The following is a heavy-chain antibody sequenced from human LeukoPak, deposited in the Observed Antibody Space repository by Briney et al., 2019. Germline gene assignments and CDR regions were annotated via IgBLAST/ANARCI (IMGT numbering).Heavy chain of an antibody. CDR2: ISSSSTYI. CDR1: GFTFSSYS. V-gene: IGHV3-21*01. J-gene: IGHJ6*02. CDR3: ARDLNSYESYYHYGMDV. D-gene: IGHD5-18*01. Sequence: KPGGSLRLSCAASGFTFSSYSMTRVRQCPGKGLEWVSSISSSSTYIYYADSVKGRFTISRDNSKNTLYLQMNSLRGEDTAVFYCARDLNSYESYYHYGMDVWGQGTTVTVSS.